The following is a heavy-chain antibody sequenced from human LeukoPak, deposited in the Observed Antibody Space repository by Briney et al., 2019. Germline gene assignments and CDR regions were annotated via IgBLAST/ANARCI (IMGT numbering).Heavy chain of an antibody. CDR2: ISGDGGST. CDR1: GFTFDDYA. V-gene: IGHV3-43*02. D-gene: IGHD2-8*02. CDR3: AKDLVDRGNHLYYFDF. J-gene: IGHJ4*02. Sequence: SGGSLRLSCAASGFTFDDYAMHWVRQAPGKGLEWVSLISGDGGSTYYADSVKGRFTISRANSKNTLYLQMNSLRAEDTAVYYCAKDLVDRGNHLYYFDFWGQGTLVTVSS.